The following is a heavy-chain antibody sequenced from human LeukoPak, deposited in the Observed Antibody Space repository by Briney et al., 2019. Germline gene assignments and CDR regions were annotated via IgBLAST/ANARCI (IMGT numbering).Heavy chain of an antibody. CDR2: ISSSSSYI. Sequence: PGGSLRLSCAASGFTFSSYSMNWVRQAPGKGLEWVSSISSSSSYIYYADSVKGRFTISRDNAKNSLYLQMNSLRAEDTAVYYCASTLRVGATNFDYWGQGTLVTVSS. CDR3: ASTLRVGATNFDY. CDR1: GFTFSSYS. D-gene: IGHD1-26*01. J-gene: IGHJ4*02. V-gene: IGHV3-21*01.